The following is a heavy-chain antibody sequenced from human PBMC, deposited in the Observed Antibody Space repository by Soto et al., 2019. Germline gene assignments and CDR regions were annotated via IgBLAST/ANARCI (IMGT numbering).Heavy chain of an antibody. CDR2: LYSGGTT. CDR1: GFIVSSNY. CDR3: VRDRGGSYWLDP. D-gene: IGHD2-15*01. Sequence: GSLLLTCAASGFIVSSNYMSGVRQAPGKGLEWVSSLYSGGTTYYADSVKGRLTFSRDNSENTVFLQMNNLRVEDTAVSYCVRDRGGSYWLDPWGQGTLVTVYS. J-gene: IGHJ5*02. V-gene: IGHV3-53*01.